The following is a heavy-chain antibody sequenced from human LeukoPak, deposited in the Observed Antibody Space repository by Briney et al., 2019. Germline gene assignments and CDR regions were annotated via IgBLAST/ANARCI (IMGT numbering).Heavy chain of an antibody. V-gene: IGHV3-23*01. CDR1: GFTFSSYA. J-gene: IGHJ4*02. CDR2: ISGSGGST. D-gene: IGHD3-16*01. CDR3: AKYADYYDYVWGSYEN. Sequence: GGSLRLSCAASGFTFSSYAMSWARQAPGKGLEWVSAISGSGGSTYYADSVKGRFTISRDNSKNALYLQMNSLRAEDTAVYYCAKYADYYDYVWGSYENWGQGTLVTVSS.